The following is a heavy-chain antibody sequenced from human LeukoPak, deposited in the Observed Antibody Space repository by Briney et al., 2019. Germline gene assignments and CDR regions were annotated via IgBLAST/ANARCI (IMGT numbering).Heavy chain of an antibody. CDR3: AKDLTYESSGSVIDN. CDR2: VSWDGTT. V-gene: IGHV3-43*01. D-gene: IGHD3-22*01. J-gene: IGHJ4*02. Sequence: GGSLRLSCAASGFIFDDYTMQGGLQAPGTTLGWFSFVSWDGTTYSGDSVKGRFTISRDNSKNSLYLQMDTLRTEDTAFYYCAKDLTYESSGSVIDNWGQGTLVTVSS. CDR1: GFIFDDYT.